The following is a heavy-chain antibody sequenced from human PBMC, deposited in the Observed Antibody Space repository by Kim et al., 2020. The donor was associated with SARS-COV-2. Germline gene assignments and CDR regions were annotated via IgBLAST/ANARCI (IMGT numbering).Heavy chain of an antibody. V-gene: IGHV3-48*04. CDR1: GFTFSSYS. D-gene: IGHD6-13*01. Sequence: GGSLRLSCAPSGFTFSSYSMNWVRQAPGKGLEWVSYISSSSTIYYADSVKGRFTISRDNAKNSLYLQMNSLRAEDTAVYYCARVLVSSWWGGYFDYWGQG. CDR2: ISSSSTI. CDR3: ARVLVSSWWGGYFDY. J-gene: IGHJ4*02.